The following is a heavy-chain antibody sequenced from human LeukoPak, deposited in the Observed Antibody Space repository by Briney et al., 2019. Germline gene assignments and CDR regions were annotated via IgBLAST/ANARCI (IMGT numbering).Heavy chain of an antibody. CDR2: ISGYNGNT. Sequence: ASVKVSCKASDYTLTSYGISWVRQAPGQGLEWMGWISGYNGNTHYAQNLQDRVTMTTDTSASTAYMELRSLRSDDTAVYYCARSYYYGSGSRPLDFWGQGTLVTVSS. V-gene: IGHV1-18*01. J-gene: IGHJ4*02. CDR3: ARSYYYGSGSRPLDF. CDR1: DYTLTSYG. D-gene: IGHD3-10*01.